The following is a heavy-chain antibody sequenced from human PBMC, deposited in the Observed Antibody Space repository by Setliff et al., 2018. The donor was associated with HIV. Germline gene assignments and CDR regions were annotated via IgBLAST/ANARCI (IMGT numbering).Heavy chain of an antibody. CDR2: IYHTGKT. CDR1: GGSVSTSSYS. J-gene: IGHJ3*02. V-gene: IGHV4-39*01. Sequence: SETMSLTCTVSGGSVSTSSYSWGWIRQPPEKGLEWIGTIYHTGKTYYNSSLNSRVTIAVDTSKDQFSLNLSTVTAADTAVYYCGRVAGYCAPSRCYGYNAFDIWGPGTMVTVSS. CDR3: GRVAGYCAPSRCYGYNAFDI. D-gene: IGHD2-15*01.